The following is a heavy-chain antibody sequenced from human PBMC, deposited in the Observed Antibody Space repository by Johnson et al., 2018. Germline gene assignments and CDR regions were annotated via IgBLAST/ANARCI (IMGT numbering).Heavy chain of an antibody. Sequence: VQLVQSGGGAVQXGGSLRLXCAASGFTFTSSWMSWVRQAPGKGLAWVAKINQDGSETHHVDSVRGRFAISRDNAKNSLYLQMNSLRVEDTAVYYCARGNSLASWAQGTKVTVSS. CDR2: INQDGSET. D-gene: IGHD2/OR15-2a*01. V-gene: IGHV3-7*01. CDR3: ARGNSLAS. J-gene: IGHJ3*01. CDR1: GFTFTSSW.